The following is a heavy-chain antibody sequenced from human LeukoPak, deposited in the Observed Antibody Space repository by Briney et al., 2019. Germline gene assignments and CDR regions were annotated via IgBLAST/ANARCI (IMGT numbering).Heavy chain of an antibody. CDR3: AKPLRARGHYYMDV. V-gene: IGHV3-23*01. Sequence: PGGTLRLSCAASGFTFSNHGMSWVRQAPGEGLEWVSAISPSGDITYYADSVKGRFTVSRDNSKTTLYLQITSLRAEDTAVYYCAKPLRARGHYYMDVWGKGTTVTVSS. D-gene: IGHD5-12*01. CDR1: GFTFSNHG. CDR2: ISPSGDIT. J-gene: IGHJ6*03.